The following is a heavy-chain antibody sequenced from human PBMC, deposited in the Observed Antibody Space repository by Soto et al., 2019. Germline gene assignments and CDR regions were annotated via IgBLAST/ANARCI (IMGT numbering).Heavy chain of an antibody. V-gene: IGHV3-53*01. D-gene: IGHD3-22*01. CDR3: ARGLGRAYYDSSSYFHLDY. CDR1: GFTVRSNS. CDR2: IYSGGST. J-gene: IGHJ4*02. Sequence: GGSLRLSXAVSGFTVRSNSMSWVRQGPGKGLECVSVIYSGGSTYFADSVKGRFTISRDNSKNTLYLQMNSLRAEDTAVYYCARGLGRAYYDSSSYFHLDYWGQGTLVTVSS.